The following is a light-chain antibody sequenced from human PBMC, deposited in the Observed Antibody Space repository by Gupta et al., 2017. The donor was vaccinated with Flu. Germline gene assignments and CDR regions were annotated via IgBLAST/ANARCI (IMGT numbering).Light chain of an antibody. CDR2: EVT. CDR3: CSYAGSSTYV. Sequence: SITISCTGTSSDVGSYNLVSWYQQHPGKAPKLMIYEVTKRPSGVSNRFSGSKSGNAASLTISGLQAEDEADYYCCSYAGSSTYVFGTETKVIVL. J-gene: IGLJ1*01. CDR1: SSDVGSYNL. V-gene: IGLV2-23*02.